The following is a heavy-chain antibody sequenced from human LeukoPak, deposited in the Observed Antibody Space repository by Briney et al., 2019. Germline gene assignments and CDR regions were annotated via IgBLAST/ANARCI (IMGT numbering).Heavy chain of an antibody. J-gene: IGHJ3*02. V-gene: IGHV3-72*01. CDR1: GFAFNSYW. Sequence: GGSLRLSCAASGFAFNSYWMSWVRQTPGKGLEWVGRTRNEANIYTTKYAASVKGRFTISRDDSKNSLYLQMNSLKTEDTAVYYCASPVGATTVRAFDIWGQGTMVTVSS. CDR2: TRNEANIYTT. D-gene: IGHD1-26*01. CDR3: ASPVGATTVRAFDI.